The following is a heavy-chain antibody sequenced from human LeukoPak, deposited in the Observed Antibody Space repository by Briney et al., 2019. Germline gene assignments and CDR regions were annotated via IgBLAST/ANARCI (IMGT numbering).Heavy chain of an antibody. CDR3: AKYGGSYTDY. CDR2: ISYDGSNK. J-gene: IGHJ4*02. D-gene: IGHD1-26*01. CDR1: GFTFSSYA. V-gene: IGHV3-30-3*02. Sequence: PGGSLRLSCAASGFTFSSYAMHWVRQAPGKGLEWVAVISYDGSNKYYADSVKGRFTISRDNSKNTLYLQMNSLRAEDTAVYYCAKYGGSYTDYWGQGTLVTVSS.